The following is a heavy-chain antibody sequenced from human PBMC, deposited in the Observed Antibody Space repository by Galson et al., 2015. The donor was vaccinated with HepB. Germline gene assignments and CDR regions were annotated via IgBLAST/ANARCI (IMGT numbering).Heavy chain of an antibody. V-gene: IGHV2-70*04. CDR3: ARSGYSSGWYPWYFDL. D-gene: IGHD6-19*01. Sequence: PALVKPTQTLTLTCTFSGFSLSTTEMRVSWIRQPPGKALEWLARIDWDDDKFYSPSLKTRLTISKDTSKNQVVLTMTNMDPVDTATYYCARSGYSSGWYPWYFDLWGRGTLVTVSS. J-gene: IGHJ2*01. CDR1: GFSLSTTEMR. CDR2: IDWDDDK.